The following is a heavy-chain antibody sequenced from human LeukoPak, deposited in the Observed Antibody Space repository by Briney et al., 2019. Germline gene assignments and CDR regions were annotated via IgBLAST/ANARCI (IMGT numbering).Heavy chain of an antibody. J-gene: IGHJ5*02. CDR1: GGSISSSSYY. CDR2: IYYSGST. D-gene: IGHD3-10*01. CDR3: ARGEPYYYGSGNGPGSGWFDP. Sequence: SETLSLTCTVSGGSISSSSYYWGWIRQPPGKGLEWNGSIYYSGSTYYNPSLKSRVTISVDTSKNQFSLKLSSVTAADTAVYYCARGEPYYYGSGNGPGSGWFDPWGQGTLVTVSS. V-gene: IGHV4-39*07.